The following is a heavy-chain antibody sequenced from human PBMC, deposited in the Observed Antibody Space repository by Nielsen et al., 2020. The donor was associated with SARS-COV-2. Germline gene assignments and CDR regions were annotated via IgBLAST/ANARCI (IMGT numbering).Heavy chain of an antibody. Sequence: GGSLRLSCAASGFTFSGSSMHWVRQASGKGLEWVGRIKTKANNYATAYSESVKDRVTISRDDSKKMVFLQMNSLTSEDTALYYCARVNPISNSWFDAFDIWGHGTMVTVSS. V-gene: IGHV3-73*01. CDR2: IKTKANNYAT. CDR1: GFTFSGSS. CDR3: ARVNPISNSWFDAFDI. J-gene: IGHJ3*02. D-gene: IGHD3-10*01.